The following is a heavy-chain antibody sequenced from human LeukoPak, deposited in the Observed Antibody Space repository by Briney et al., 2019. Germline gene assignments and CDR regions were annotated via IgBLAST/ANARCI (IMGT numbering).Heavy chain of an antibody. V-gene: IGHV6-1*01. CDR3: ARGDLLIDY. Sequence: SQTLSLTCAISGDSVSSNSDTWNWIRQSPSRGLEWLGRTYYRSKWYSDYAVSVRSRITINPDTSKNQFSLQLNSVTPEDTAVYYCARGDLLIDYWGQGTLVTVSS. J-gene: IGHJ4*02. D-gene: IGHD2-8*01. CDR1: GDSVSSNSDT. CDR2: TYYRSKWYS.